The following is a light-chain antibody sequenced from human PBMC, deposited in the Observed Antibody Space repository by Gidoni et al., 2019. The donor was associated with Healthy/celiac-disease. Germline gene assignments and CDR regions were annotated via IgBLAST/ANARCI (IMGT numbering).Light chain of an antibody. CDR2: GAS. Sequence: EIVITQSPATLSVSPGERATLSCRASQSVSSNLAWYQQKPGQAPRLLIYGASTRATGIPARFSGSGSGTEFTLTISSLQSEDFAVYYYHQYNNWPPITFGQGTKLEIK. CDR1: QSVSSN. CDR3: HQYNNWPPIT. J-gene: IGKJ2*01. V-gene: IGKV3-15*01.